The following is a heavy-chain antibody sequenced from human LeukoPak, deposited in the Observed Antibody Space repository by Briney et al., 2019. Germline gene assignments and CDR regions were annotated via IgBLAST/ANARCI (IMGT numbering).Heavy chain of an antibody. D-gene: IGHD3-22*01. CDR1: GFTFSTYS. CDR3: ARDPPYYDSSGYYYDY. CDR2: ISDSSIYI. J-gene: IGHJ4*02. Sequence: GGSLRLSCAASGFTFSTYSMNWVRQAPGKGLEWVSSISDSSIYIYYADSVKGRFTISRDNAKNSLYLQMNSLRAEDTAVYYCARDPPYYDSSGYYYDYWGQGTLVTVSS. V-gene: IGHV3-21*01.